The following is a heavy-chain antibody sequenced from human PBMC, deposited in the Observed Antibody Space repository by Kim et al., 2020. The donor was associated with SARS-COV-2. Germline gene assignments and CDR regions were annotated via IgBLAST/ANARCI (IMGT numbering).Heavy chain of an antibody. D-gene: IGHD3-3*01. CDR3: ARDYDLWIRYYYYGMDV. J-gene: IGHJ6*02. V-gene: IGHV3-30*07. Sequence: SVEGRFTLSRDNSKHALYLQMNSLRAEDTAVYYCARDYDLWIRYYYYGMDVWGQGTTVTVSS.